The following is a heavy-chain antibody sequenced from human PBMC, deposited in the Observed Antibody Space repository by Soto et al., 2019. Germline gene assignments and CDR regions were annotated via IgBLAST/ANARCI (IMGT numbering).Heavy chain of an antibody. Sequence: PGESLKISCKGSGYTFTNYWIGWVRQMPGKGPEWMGIIYPGDSDTKYNPSFQGQVTISADKSITTTYLQWSSLKASDTAIYYCAASIFYYGMDVWGQGPLVTVSS. CDR3: AASIFYYGMDV. CDR2: IYPGDSDT. V-gene: IGHV5-51*01. J-gene: IGHJ6*02. CDR1: GYTFTNYW.